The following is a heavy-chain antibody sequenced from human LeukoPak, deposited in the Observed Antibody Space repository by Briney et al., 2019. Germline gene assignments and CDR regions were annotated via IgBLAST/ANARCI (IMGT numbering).Heavy chain of an antibody. CDR1: GGSFSDYY. CDR2: INHSGST. D-gene: IGHD3-16*02. J-gene: IGHJ3*02. V-gene: IGHV4-34*01. Sequence: SETLSLTCAVYGGSFSDYYWSWIRQPPGKGLEWIGDINHSGSTNYSPSLKRRVTISVDTSKNQFSLKLSSVTAADTAVYYCARARIMITFGGVIVIGAFDIWGQGTMVTVSS. CDR3: ARARIMITFGGVIVIGAFDI.